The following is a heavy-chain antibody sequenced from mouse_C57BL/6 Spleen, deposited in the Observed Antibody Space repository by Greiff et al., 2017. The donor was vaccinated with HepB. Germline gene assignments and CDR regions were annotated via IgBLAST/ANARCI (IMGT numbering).Heavy chain of an antibody. D-gene: IGHD2-5*01. J-gene: IGHJ2*01. CDR3: ATYSILFDY. V-gene: IGHV1-50*01. CDR2: IDPSDSYT. CDR1: GYTFTSYW. Sequence: QVQLQQPGAELVKPGASVKLSCKASGYTFTSYWMQWVKQRPGQGLEWIGEIDPSDSYTNYNQKFKGKATLTVDTSSSTAYMQLSSLTSEDSAVYYCATYSILFDYWGQGTTLTVSS.